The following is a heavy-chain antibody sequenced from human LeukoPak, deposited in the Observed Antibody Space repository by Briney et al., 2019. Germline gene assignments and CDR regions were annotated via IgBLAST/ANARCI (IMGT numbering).Heavy chain of an antibody. D-gene: IGHD3-16*01. J-gene: IGHJ6*02. Sequence: GGSLRLSCAASGFTFSNYWMNWARQAPGKGLEWVASINHNGNVNYYVDSVKGRFTTSRDNAKNSLYLQMSNLRAEGTAVYFCARGGGLDVWGQGATVTVSS. CDR2: INHNGNVN. CDR1: GFTFSNYW. CDR3: ARGGGLDV. V-gene: IGHV3-7*03.